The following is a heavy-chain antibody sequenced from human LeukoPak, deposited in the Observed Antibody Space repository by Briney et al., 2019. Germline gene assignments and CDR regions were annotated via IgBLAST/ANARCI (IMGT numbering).Heavy chain of an antibody. J-gene: IGHJ4*02. D-gene: IGHD6-19*01. CDR1: GFTFSNYS. CDR2: ISSLSSYI. CDR3: AKGLAVATARRVAVAGPFDY. Sequence: GGSLRLSCAASGFTFSNYSMNWVRQAPGKGLEWVSSISSLSSYIYYADSLKGRFTISRDNSNNTVHLQMNSLRAEDTALYYCAKGLAVATARRVAVAGPFDYWGQGTLVTVSS. V-gene: IGHV3-21*04.